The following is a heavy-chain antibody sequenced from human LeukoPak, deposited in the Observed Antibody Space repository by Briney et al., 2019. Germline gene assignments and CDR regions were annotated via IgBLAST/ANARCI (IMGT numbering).Heavy chain of an antibody. CDR2: IYSGGTT. D-gene: IGHD4-23*01. CDR1: RITFSKYW. Sequence: GGSLRLSCVGPRITFSKYWMTRVRQAPGKGLEWVSVIYSGGTTYYADSVKGRFTISRDNSKNTLYLQMNSLRAEDTAVYYCAVVGNPPNDYWGQGTLVTVSS. J-gene: IGHJ4*02. V-gene: IGHV3-66*01. CDR3: AVVGNPPNDY.